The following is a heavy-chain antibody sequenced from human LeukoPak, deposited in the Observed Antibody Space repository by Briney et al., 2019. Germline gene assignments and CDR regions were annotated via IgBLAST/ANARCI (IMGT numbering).Heavy chain of an antibody. CDR2: INYSGST. CDR3: VTIMYDSSGYSYFDL. Sequence: SETLSLSCTVSGGXISSYSYYWGWIRQPPGKGLEWIGSINYSGSTNYTPSLKTRVTISVDTSRDQFSLKMSSVTAADTAVYYCVTIMYDSSGYSYFDLWGQGILVTVSS. J-gene: IGHJ4*02. CDR1: GGXISSYSYY. V-gene: IGHV4-39*01. D-gene: IGHD3-22*01.